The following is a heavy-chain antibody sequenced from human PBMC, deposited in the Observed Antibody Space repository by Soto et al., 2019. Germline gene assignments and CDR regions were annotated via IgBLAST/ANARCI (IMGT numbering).Heavy chain of an antibody. J-gene: IGHJ4*02. Sequence: GGSLRLSCAASGFTFSSYAMSWVRQAPGKGLEWVSAISGSGGSTYYADSVKGRFTISRDNSKNTLYLQMNSLRAEDTAVYYCAKAGAGYYDSSGYLDYWGQGTLVTVSS. CDR3: AKAGAGYYDSSGYLDY. CDR1: GFTFSSYA. D-gene: IGHD3-22*01. CDR2: ISGSGGST. V-gene: IGHV3-23*01.